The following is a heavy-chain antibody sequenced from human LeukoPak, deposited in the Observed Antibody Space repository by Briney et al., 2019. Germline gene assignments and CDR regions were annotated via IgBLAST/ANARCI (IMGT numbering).Heavy chain of an antibody. CDR1: GFTFSSYS. V-gene: IGHV3-21*01. Sequence: GGSLRLSCAASGFTFSSYSMNWVRQAPGKGLEWVSLIGSSWTYIYYADSVKGRFTISRDNAKNSLNLQMNSLRAEDTAVYYCASSFGGTLKYWGQGTLVTVSS. J-gene: IGHJ4*02. CDR3: ASSFGGTLKY. D-gene: IGHD3-10*01. CDR2: IGSSWTYI.